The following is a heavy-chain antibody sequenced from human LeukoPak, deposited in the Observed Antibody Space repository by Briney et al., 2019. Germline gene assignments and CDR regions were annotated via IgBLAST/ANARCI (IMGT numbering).Heavy chain of an antibody. D-gene: IGHD4-17*01. CDR1: GGSISSGGYY. CDR2: IYYSGST. CDR3: ARVGRYMTTVTMGAFDI. Sequence: SETLSLTCNVSGGSISSGGYYWSWIRQHPGKGLEWIGYIYYSGSTYYNPSLKSRVTISVDTSKNQFSLKLSSVTAADTAVYYCARVGRYMTTVTMGAFDIWGQGTMVTVSS. V-gene: IGHV4-31*03. J-gene: IGHJ3*02.